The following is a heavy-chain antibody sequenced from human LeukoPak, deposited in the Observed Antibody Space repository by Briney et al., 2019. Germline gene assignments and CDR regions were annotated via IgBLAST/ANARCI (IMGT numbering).Heavy chain of an antibody. J-gene: IGHJ5*02. V-gene: IGHV3-30-3*01. Sequence: GGSLRLSCAASGFTFSSYAMHWVRQAPGKGLEWVAVISYDGSNKYYADSVKGRFTISRDNSKNTLYLQMNSLRAEDTAVYYCARGSITIFGVAKPANWFDPWGQGTLVTVSS. CDR3: ARGSITIFGVAKPANWFDP. CDR2: ISYDGSNK. D-gene: IGHD3-3*01. CDR1: GFTFSSYA.